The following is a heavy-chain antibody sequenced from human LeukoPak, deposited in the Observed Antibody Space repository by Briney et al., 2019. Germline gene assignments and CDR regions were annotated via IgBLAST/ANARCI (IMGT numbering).Heavy chain of an antibody. Sequence: SVKVSCKASGGTFRTFAISWVRQAPGQGLEWMGGIIPIFNIPDSAQKFQGRLTIAADESTTTAYMELSSLRSDDTAIYYCGLSENYYYYYMDVWGKGTTVTISS. CDR3: GLSENYYYYYMDV. J-gene: IGHJ6*03. CDR2: IIPIFNIP. V-gene: IGHV1-69*13. CDR1: GGTFRTFA.